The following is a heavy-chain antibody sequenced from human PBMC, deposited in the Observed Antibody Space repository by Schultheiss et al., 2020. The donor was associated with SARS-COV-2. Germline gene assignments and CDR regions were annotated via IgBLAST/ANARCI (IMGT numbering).Heavy chain of an antibody. D-gene: IGHD1-26*01. CDR2: ISSSGSTI. J-gene: IGHJ4*02. CDR1: GFTFSDYY. CDR3: AREVAGSSTAHFDY. V-gene: IGHV3-11*01. Sequence: GGSLRLSCAASGFTFSDYYMSWIRQAPGKGLEWVSYISSSGSTIYYADSVKGRFTISRDNDKNSLYLQMNSLRAEDTAVYYCAREVAGSSTAHFDYWGQGTLVTVSS.